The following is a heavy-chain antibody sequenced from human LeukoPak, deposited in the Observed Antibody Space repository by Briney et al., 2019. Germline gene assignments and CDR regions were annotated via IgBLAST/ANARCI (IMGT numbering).Heavy chain of an antibody. D-gene: IGHD6-19*01. J-gene: IGHJ4*02. CDR1: GFTFSSYS. Sequence: GGSLRLSCVGSGFTFSSYSMNWVRQAPGKGLEWVSYISGTSNTIYYADSVKGRVTVSRDNAKNSLYLQMNSLRAEDTAIYYCARDLGSYSSCWYMGFDYWGQGTLVTVSS. CDR3: ARDLGSYSSCWYMGFDY. CDR2: ISGTSNTI. V-gene: IGHV3-48*01.